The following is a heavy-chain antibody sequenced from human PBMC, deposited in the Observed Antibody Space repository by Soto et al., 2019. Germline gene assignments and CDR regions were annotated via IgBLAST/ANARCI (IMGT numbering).Heavy chain of an antibody. Sequence: GGSLRLSCAASGFTFSSYAMSWVRQAPGKGLEWVSAISGSGGSTYYADSVKGRFTISRDNSKNTLYLQMNSLRAEDTAVYYCAKDTCSSTSCYYWFDPWGQGTLVTVSS. CDR2: ISGSGGST. CDR3: AKDTCSSTSCYYWFDP. D-gene: IGHD2-2*01. CDR1: GFTFSSYA. V-gene: IGHV3-23*01. J-gene: IGHJ5*02.